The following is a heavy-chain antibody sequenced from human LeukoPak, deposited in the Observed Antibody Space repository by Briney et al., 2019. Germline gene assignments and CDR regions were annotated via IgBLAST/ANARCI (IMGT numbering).Heavy chain of an antibody. CDR3: ARAKYYDILTGYYKALDY. J-gene: IGHJ4*02. V-gene: IGHV1-18*01. D-gene: IGHD3-9*01. CDR1: GYTFTGYY. Sequence: ASVKVSCKASGYTFTGYYIHWVRQAPGQGLEWMGWISAYNGNTNYAQKLQGGVTMTTDTSTSTAYMELRSLRSDDTAVYYCARAKYYDILTGYYKALDYWGQGTLVTVSS. CDR2: ISAYNGNT.